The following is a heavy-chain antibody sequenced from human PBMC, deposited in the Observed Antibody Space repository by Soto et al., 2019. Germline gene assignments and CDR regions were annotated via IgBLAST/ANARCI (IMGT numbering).Heavy chain of an antibody. J-gene: IGHJ4*02. D-gene: IGHD4-17*01. CDR2: IYHSGST. CDR3: ARAGDGDYDFDY. CDR1: GGSISSGGYS. V-gene: IGHV4-30-2*01. Sequence: QLQLQESGSGLVKPSQTLSLTCAVSGGSISSGGYSWSWIRQPPGKGLEWIGYIYHSGSTYYNPSLKSRVPLSVDRSKNQFSLKLSSVTAADTAVYYCARAGDGDYDFDYWGQGTLVTVSS.